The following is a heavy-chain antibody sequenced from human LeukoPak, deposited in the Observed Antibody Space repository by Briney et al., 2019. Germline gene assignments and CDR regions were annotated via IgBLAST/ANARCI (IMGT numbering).Heavy chain of an antibody. CDR2: ISSSSSNI. Sequence: PGGSLRLSCAASGFDFSTYSIDWVRQAPGKGLEWVSYISSSSSNIYHADSVKGRFTISRDNVKNSLHLQMNSLRAEDTAVYYCARVGRSGWTVDYWGQGTLVTVSS. D-gene: IGHD6-19*01. CDR3: ARVGRSGWTVDY. V-gene: IGHV3-48*04. J-gene: IGHJ4*02. CDR1: GFDFSTYS.